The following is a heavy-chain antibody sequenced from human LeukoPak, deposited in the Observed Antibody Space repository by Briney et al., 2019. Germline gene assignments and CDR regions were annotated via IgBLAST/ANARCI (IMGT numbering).Heavy chain of an antibody. J-gene: IGHJ3*02. CDR2: IIPIFGTA. CDR3: ARMGKIAVADDAFDI. V-gene: IGHV1-69*13. CDR1: GGTLSSYA. Sequence: GASVKVSCKASGGTLSSYAISWVRQAPGQGLEWMGGIIPIFGTANYAQKFQGRVTITADESTSTAYMELSSLRSEDTAVYYCARMGKIAVADDAFDIWGQGTMVTVSS. D-gene: IGHD6-19*01.